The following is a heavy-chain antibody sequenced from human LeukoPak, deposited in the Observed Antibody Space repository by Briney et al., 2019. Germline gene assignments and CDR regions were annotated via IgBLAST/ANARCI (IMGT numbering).Heavy chain of an antibody. CDR2: IIPIFGTA. CDR1: GGTFSRFA. J-gene: IGHJ5*02. Sequence: ASVKVSCKASGGTFSRFAISWVRQAPGRGLEWMGGIIPIFGTANYAQKFQGRVTITADESTSTAYMELSSLRSEDTAMYYCAREALGTTTGTTIWFDPWDQGTLVTVSS. D-gene: IGHD1-1*01. CDR3: AREALGTTTGTTIWFDP. V-gene: IGHV1-69*01.